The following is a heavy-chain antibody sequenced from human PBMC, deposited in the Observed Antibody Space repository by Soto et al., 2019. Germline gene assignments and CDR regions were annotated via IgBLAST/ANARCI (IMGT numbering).Heavy chain of an antibody. V-gene: IGHV4-31*03. CDR2: IYYSGST. CDR3: ARVDYYDSSGYYVGAFDI. CDR1: GGSISSGGYY. J-gene: IGHJ3*02. D-gene: IGHD3-22*01. Sequence: SETLSLTCTVSGGSISSGGYYWSWIRQHPGKGLEWIGYIYYSGSTYYNPSLKSRVTISVDTSKNQSSLKLSSVTAADTAVYYCARVDYYDSSGYYVGAFDIWGQGTMVTVSS.